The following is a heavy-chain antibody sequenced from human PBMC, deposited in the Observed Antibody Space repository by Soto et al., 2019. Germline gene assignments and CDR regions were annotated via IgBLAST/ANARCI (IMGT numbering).Heavy chain of an antibody. CDR1: GYTFTGYY. D-gene: IGHD3-22*01. J-gene: IGHJ4*02. CDR2: INPNSEGT. Sequence: QVQLVQSGAEVKKPGASVKVSCKASGYTFTGYYMHWVRQAPGQGLEWMGWINPNSEGTKYAQKFQGRVTMTRDPSISTAYMELSRLRSDDPAVYYCARGYDSSGYYFDYWGQGTLVTVSS. V-gene: IGHV1-2*02. CDR3: ARGYDSSGYYFDY.